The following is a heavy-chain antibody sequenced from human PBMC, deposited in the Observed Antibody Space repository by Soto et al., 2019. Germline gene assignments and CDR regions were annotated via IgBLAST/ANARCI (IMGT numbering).Heavy chain of an antibody. V-gene: IGHV1-69*12. Sequence: QVQLVQSGAEVKKPGSSVKVSCKASGGTFSSYAISWVRQAPGQGLEWMGGIIPSFGTANYAQKFQGRVTITADESTSTAYMERSSLRSGDTAVDYCARDNYEGQGGCDLWGRGTLVTVSS. D-gene: IGHD3-22*01. CDR3: ARDNYEGQGGCDL. J-gene: IGHJ2*01. CDR2: IIPSFGTA. CDR1: GGTFSSYA.